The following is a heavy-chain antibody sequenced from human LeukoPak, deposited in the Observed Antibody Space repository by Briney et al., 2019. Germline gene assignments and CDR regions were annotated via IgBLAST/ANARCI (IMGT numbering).Heavy chain of an antibody. CDR3: ARMGAVTGIFDPWAAHDY. CDR2: MSSSSSSYI. J-gene: IGHJ4*02. V-gene: IGHV3-21*01. CDR1: GFTFSGHS. D-gene: IGHD6-19*01. Sequence: PGGSLRLSCAASGFTFSGHSMSWLRQAPGKGLEWVSSMSSSSSSYIYYADSVKGRFTISRDNAMNSLYLQMNSLRAEDTAVYYCARMGAVTGIFDPWAAHDYWGQGTLVTVSS.